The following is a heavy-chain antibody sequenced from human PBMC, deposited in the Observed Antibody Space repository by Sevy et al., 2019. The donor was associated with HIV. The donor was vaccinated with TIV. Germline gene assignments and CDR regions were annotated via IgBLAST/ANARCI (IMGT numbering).Heavy chain of an antibody. V-gene: IGHV3-23*01. J-gene: IGHJ6*02. CDR1: GFTFSSYA. CDR2: ISGSGGST. Sequence: GGSLRLSCAASGFTFSSYAMSWVRQAPGKGLEWVSAISGSGGSTYYADSVKGRFTISRDNSKNTLYLQMSSLRAEDTAVYYCAKGREKAAGRYYYYGMDVWGQGTTVTVSS. CDR3: AKGREKAAGRYYYYGMDV. D-gene: IGHD6-13*01.